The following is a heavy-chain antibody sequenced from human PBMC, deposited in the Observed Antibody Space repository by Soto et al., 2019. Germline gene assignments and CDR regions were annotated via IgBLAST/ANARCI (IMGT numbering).Heavy chain of an antibody. CDR3: ANTTNQLLTYCSMDV. J-gene: IGHJ6*03. CDR1: GYTFTSYA. V-gene: IGHV1-3*01. Sequence: GASVKVSCKASGYTFTSYAMHWVRQAPGQRLEWMGWINAGNGNTKYSQKFQGRVTITRDTSASTAYMELSSLRSEDTAVYYCANTTNQLLTYCSMDVWGKGTTVTVSS. CDR2: INAGNGNT. D-gene: IGHD2-2*01.